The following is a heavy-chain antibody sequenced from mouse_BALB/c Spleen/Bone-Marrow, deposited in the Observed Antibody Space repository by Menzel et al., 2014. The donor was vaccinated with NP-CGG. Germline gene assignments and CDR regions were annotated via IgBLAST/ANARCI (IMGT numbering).Heavy chain of an antibody. CDR2: ISYDGSN. D-gene: IGHD2-4*01. V-gene: IGHV3-6*02. J-gene: IGHJ4*01. CDR3: ARGGPYDYDYAMDY. Sequence: EVQVVESGPGLVKPSQSLSLTSSVTGYSITSGYYWNWIRQFPGNKLEWMGYISYDGSNNYNPSLKNRISITRGTSKNQFFLKLSSVTTEDTATYYCARGGPYDYDYAMDYWGQGTSVTVSS. CDR1: GYSITSGYY.